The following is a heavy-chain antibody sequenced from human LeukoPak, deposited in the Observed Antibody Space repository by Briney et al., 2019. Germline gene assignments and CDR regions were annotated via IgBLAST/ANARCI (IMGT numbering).Heavy chain of an antibody. J-gene: IGHJ4*02. V-gene: IGHV1-18*01. Sequence: GASVKVSCKASGYTSTSYGISWVRQAPGQGLEWMGWISAYNGNTNYAQKLQGRVTMTTDTSTSTAYMELRCLRSDDTAVYYCARDGYDFWSGYYTFDYWGQGTLVTVSS. CDR2: ISAYNGNT. D-gene: IGHD3-3*01. CDR3: ARDGYDFWSGYYTFDY. CDR1: GYTSTSYG.